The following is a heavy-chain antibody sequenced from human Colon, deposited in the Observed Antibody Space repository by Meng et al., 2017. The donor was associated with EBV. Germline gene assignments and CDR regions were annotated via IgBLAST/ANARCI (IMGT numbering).Heavy chain of an antibody. CDR1: GGSISSGGFY. CDR2: IYYSGST. CDR3: ARTNYGDYNWFDH. Sequence: QVQLQESGPGLGRPSQTLSLTCPVSGGSISSGGFYWSWIRQHPGKGLEWSGYIYYSGSTYYNPSLRSRVAISIDTSKNQFSLKLTSVTAADTAVYFCARTNYGDYNWFDHWGQGTLVTVSS. V-gene: IGHV4-31*03. D-gene: IGHD4-17*01. J-gene: IGHJ5*02.